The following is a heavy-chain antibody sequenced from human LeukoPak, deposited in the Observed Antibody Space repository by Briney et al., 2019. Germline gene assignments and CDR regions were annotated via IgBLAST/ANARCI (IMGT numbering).Heavy chain of an antibody. D-gene: IGHD1-26*01. CDR1: GFTFSSYG. V-gene: IGHV3-30*02. CDR2: IRYDGSNK. J-gene: IGHJ3*02. Sequence: GGSLRLSCAASGFTFSSYGMHWVRQAPGKGLEWVAFIRYDGSNKYYADSVKGRFTISRDNSKNTLYLQMNSLRAEDTAVYYCAKDNGEEWELPYPVYAFDIWGQGTMVTVSS. CDR3: AKDNGEEWELPYPVYAFDI.